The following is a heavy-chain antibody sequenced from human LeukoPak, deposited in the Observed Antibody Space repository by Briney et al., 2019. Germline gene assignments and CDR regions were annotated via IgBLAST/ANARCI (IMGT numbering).Heavy chain of an antibody. J-gene: IGHJ4*02. CDR1: GFTFSSYG. CDR2: ISGSGGST. V-gene: IGHV3-23*01. D-gene: IGHD5-18*01. CDR3: AKDSEYSYGYEADYFDY. Sequence: PGGSLRLSCAASGFTFSSYGMSWVRQAPGKGLEWVSAISGSGGSTYYADSVKGQFTISRDNSKNTLYLQMNSLRAEDTAVYYCAKDSEYSYGYEADYFDYWGQGTLVTVSS.